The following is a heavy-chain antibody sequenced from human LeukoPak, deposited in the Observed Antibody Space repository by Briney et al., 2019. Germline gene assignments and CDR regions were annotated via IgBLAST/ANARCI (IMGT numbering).Heavy chain of an antibody. CDR1: GYAFTGYY. D-gene: IGHD2-8*01. CDR3: ARPYCTNGVCYYDY. Sequence: ASVKVSCKASGYAFTGYYMHWVRQAPGQGLGWMGWINPNSGGTNYAQKFQGRVTMTRDTSISTAYMELSRLRSDDTAVYYCARPYCTNGVCYYDYWGQGTLVTVSS. CDR2: INPNSGGT. J-gene: IGHJ4*02. V-gene: IGHV1-2*02.